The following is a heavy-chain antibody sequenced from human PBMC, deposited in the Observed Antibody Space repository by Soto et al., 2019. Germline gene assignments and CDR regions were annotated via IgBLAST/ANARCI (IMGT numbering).Heavy chain of an antibody. CDR1: GFTFSSYG. J-gene: IGHJ6*02. V-gene: IGHV3-33*01. Sequence: GGSLRLSCAASGFTFSSYGMHWVRQAPGKGLEWVAVIWYDGSNKYYADSVKGRFTISRDNSKNTLYLQMNSLRAEDTAVYYCARDPAKDYCSSTSCCVSCYYGMDVWGQGTTVTVSS. D-gene: IGHD2-2*01. CDR2: IWYDGSNK. CDR3: ARDPAKDYCSSTSCCVSCYYGMDV.